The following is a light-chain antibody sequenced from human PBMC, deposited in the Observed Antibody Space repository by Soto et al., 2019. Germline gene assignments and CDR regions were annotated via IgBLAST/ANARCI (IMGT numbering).Light chain of an antibody. V-gene: IGLV1-40*01. Sequence: SVLTQPSSVSGDPGQTVTISCTGSGSNIGAGYNVHWYQQLPGTAPKLLIYDNNNRPSGVPARFSGSKSATSASLAITGLQAEDEAEYYCQSFDSSLSGFYVFGTGTKVTVL. CDR2: DNN. CDR1: GSNIGAGYN. J-gene: IGLJ1*01. CDR3: QSFDSSLSGFYV.